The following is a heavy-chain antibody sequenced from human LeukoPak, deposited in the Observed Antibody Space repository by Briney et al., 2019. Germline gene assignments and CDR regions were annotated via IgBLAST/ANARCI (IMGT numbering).Heavy chain of an antibody. CDR2: IYNSGST. D-gene: IGHD4-17*01. CDR1: GGSINSKNYY. J-gene: IGHJ4*02. V-gene: IGHV4-39*07. CDR3: ARELRNFDY. Sequence: SETLSLTCTVSGGSINSKNYYWGWIRQPPGKGLEWIGNIYNSGSTYANPSLKNRVTISLDTSRNSFSLKLSSVTAADTAVYYCARELRNFDYWGQGTLVTVSS.